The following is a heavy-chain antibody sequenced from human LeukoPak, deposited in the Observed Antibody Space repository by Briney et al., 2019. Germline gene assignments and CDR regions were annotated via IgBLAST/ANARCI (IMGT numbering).Heavy chain of an antibody. D-gene: IGHD3-16*02. CDR2: INPSGGST. J-gene: IGHJ4*02. V-gene: IGHV1-46*01. CDR1: GFTFTTYW. CDR3: ARDIPYEVTFGGVTVMGSFVLDY. Sequence: ASVKVSCKASGFTFTTYWMHWVRQAPGQGLEWMGIINPSGGSTSYAQKFQGRVTMTRDTSTSTVYMELSSLRSEDTAVYYCARDIPYEVTFGGVTVMGSFVLDYWGQGTLVTVSS.